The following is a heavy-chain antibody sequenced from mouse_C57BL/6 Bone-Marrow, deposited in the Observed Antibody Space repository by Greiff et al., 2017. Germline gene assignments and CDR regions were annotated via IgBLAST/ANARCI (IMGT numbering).Heavy chain of an antibody. J-gene: IGHJ3*01. CDR2: IHPNSGST. D-gene: IGHD1-1*01. V-gene: IGHV1-64*01. CDR3: ARGRYYYGSSLAWFAY. CDR1: GYTFTSYW. Sequence: QVQLQQPGAELVKPGASVKLSCKASGYTFTSYWMPWVKQRPGQGLEWIGMIHPNSGSTNYNEKFKSKATLTVDKSSSTAYMQLSSLTSEDSAVYYCARGRYYYGSSLAWFAYWGQGTLVTVSA.